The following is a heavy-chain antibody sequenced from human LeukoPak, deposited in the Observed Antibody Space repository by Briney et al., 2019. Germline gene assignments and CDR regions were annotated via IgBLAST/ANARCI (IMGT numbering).Heavy chain of an antibody. CDR1: GGSISSGDYY. CDR2: IYYSGST. Sequence: SQTLSLTCTVSGGSISSGDYYWSWIRQPPGKGLEWIGYIYYSGSTDYNPSLKSRVTISVDTSKEQFSLKLSSVTAADTAVYYCARADYDYVWGSYRYYYFDYWGQGTLVTVSS. V-gene: IGHV4-30-4*01. J-gene: IGHJ4*02. CDR3: ARADYDYVWGSYRYYYFDY. D-gene: IGHD3-16*02.